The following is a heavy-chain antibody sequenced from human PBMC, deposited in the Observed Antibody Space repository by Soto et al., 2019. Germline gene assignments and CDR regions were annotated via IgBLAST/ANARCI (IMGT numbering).Heavy chain of an antibody. CDR2: IYYSGST. CDR3: ARQSKGYSVEVDY. D-gene: IGHD6-13*01. Sequence: PSETLSLTCTVSGGSISSSSFYWGWIRQPPGKGLESIAAIYYSGSTYYNPSLKSRVTIFVDKAKNQFSLRLTSVTAADTAVYYCARQSKGYSVEVDYWGQGTLVTVSS. CDR1: GGSISSSSFY. J-gene: IGHJ4*02. V-gene: IGHV4-39*01.